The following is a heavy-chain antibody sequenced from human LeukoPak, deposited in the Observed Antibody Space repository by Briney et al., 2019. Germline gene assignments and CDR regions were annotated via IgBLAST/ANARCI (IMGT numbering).Heavy chain of an antibody. V-gene: IGHV1-2*02. Sequence: AASVKVSCKASGYTFTGYYMHWVRQAPGQGLEWMGWIDPNSGGTNYAQKFQGRVTMTRDTSISTAYMELSRLRSGDTAVYYCARDSESWFGENDAFDIWAKGQWSPSLQ. J-gene: IGHJ3*02. D-gene: IGHD3-10*01. CDR3: ARDSESWFGENDAFDI. CDR1: GYTFTGYY. CDR2: IDPNSGGT.